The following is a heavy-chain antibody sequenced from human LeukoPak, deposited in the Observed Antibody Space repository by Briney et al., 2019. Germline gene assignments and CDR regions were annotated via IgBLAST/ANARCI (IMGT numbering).Heavy chain of an antibody. CDR1: GFTFSSYS. CDR3: ARDSIAAAGTFDY. V-gene: IGHV3-21*01. D-gene: IGHD6-13*01. Sequence: GGSLRLSCAASGFTFSSYSMNWVRQAPGKGLEGVSSISSSSIYIYYADSAKGRFTISRDNAKNSLYLQMNSLRAEYTAVYYCARDSIAAAGTFDYWGQGTLVTVSS. CDR2: ISSSSIYI. J-gene: IGHJ4*02.